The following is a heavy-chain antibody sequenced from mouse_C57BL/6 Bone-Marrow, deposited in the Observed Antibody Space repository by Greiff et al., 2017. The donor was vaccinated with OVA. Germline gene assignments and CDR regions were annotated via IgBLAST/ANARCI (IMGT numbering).Heavy chain of an antibody. CDR3: TRGGGPNCYAMDY. CDR1: GYTFTDYE. V-gene: IGHV1-15*01. CDR2: IDPETGGT. J-gene: IGHJ4*01. Sequence: VKLQESGAELVRPGASVTLSCKASGYTFTDYEMHWVKQTPVHGLEWIGAIDPETGGTAYNQKFKGKAILTADKSSSTAYMELRSLTSEDSAVYYGTRGGGPNCYAMDYWGQGTSVTVSS. D-gene: IGHD4-1*01.